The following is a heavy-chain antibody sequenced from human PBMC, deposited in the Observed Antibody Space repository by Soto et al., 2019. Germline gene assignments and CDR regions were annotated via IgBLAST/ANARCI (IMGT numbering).Heavy chain of an antibody. D-gene: IGHD5-12*01. Sequence: QVQLQESGPGLVKPSQTLSLTCTVSGGSISNADYYWSWVRQPPGKGLEWIGYIYYSGSSFFNPSLKSRVTMSKDTSKIQFSQRLTSVTAADTAVYYCARAIVVTVGGMDVWGRGTTVTVSS. CDR2: IYYSGSS. J-gene: IGHJ6*02. CDR1: GGSISNADYY. V-gene: IGHV4-30-4*01. CDR3: ARAIVVTVGGMDV.